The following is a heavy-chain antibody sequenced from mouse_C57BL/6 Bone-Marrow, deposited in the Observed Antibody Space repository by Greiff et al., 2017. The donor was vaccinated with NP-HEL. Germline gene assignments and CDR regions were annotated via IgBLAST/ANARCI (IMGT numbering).Heavy chain of an antibody. CDR1: GYTFTSYW. J-gene: IGHJ1*03. CDR2: IYPGSGST. D-gene: IGHD2-3*01. Sequence: VQLQQPGAELVKPGASVKMSCKASGYTFTSYWLTWVKQRPGQGLEWIGDIYPGSGSTNYNEKFKSKATLTVDTSSSTAYMQLSSLTSEDSAVYYCASRYDGYYPYWYFDVWGTGTTVTVSS. CDR3: ASRYDGYYPYWYFDV. V-gene: IGHV1-55*01.